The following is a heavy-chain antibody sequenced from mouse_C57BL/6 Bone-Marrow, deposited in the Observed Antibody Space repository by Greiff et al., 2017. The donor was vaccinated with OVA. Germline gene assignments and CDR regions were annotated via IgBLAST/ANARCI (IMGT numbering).Heavy chain of an antibody. J-gene: IGHJ1*03. D-gene: IGHD1-1*01. V-gene: IGHV1-52*01. CDR2: IDPSDSET. CDR3: ARCLYYGSSYWYFDV. CDR1: GYTFTSYW. Sequence: VQLQQPGAELVRPGSSVKLSCKASGYTFTSYWMHWVKQRPIQGLEWIGNIDPSDSETHYNQKFKDKATLTVDKSSSTAYMQLSSLTSEDSAVYYCARCLYYGSSYWYFDVWGTGTTVTVSS.